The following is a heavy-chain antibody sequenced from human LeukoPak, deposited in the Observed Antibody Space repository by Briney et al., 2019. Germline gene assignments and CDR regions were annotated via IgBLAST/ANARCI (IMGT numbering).Heavy chain of an antibody. J-gene: IGHJ4*02. D-gene: IGHD3-22*01. CDR3: AGGNYYDSSGYYRPNPFDY. V-gene: IGHV1-18*01. CDR2: ISAYNGNT. CDR1: GYTFTSYD. Sequence: ASVKVSCKASGYTFTSYDINWVRQATGQGLEWMGWISAYNGNTNYAQKLQGRVTMTTDTSTSTAYMELRSLRSDDTAVYYCAGGNYYDSSGYYRPNPFDYWGQGTLVTVSS.